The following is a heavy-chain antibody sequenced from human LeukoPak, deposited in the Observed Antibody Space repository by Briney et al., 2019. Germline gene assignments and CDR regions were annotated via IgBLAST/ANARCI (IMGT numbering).Heavy chain of an antibody. V-gene: IGHV4-34*01. J-gene: IGHJ5*02. Sequence: SETLSLTCAVYGGSFSGNYWSWIRQPPGKGLEWIGEVNHSGSTNYNPSLKSRVTMSVDTSKNQFSLKLSSVTAADTAVYYCARVQINWFDPWGQGTLVTVSS. CDR1: GGSFSGNY. CDR2: VNHSGST. CDR3: ARVQINWFDP.